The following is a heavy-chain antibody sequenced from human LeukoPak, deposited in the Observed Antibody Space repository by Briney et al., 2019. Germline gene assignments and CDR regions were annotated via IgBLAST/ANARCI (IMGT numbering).Heavy chain of an antibody. CDR3: ARDDRMITFGGVIVIPFDY. CDR2: INHSGST. Sequence: SETLSLTCAVYGGSFSGYYWSWIRQPPGKGLEWIGEINHSGSTNYNPSLKSRVTTSVDTSKNQFSLKLSSVTAADTAVYYCARDDRMITFGGVIVIPFDYWGQGTLVTVSS. V-gene: IGHV4-34*01. D-gene: IGHD3-16*02. J-gene: IGHJ4*02. CDR1: GGSFSGYY.